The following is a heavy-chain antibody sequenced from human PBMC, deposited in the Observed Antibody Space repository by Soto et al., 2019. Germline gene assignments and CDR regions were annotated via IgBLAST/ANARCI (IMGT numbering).Heavy chain of an antibody. D-gene: IGHD5-12*01. CDR2: IYHTGTT. V-gene: IGHV4-30-2*01. J-gene: IGHJ6*02. CDR3: AREGGYDAGNYYYGMDV. Sequence: TLYLPYTVSGGSIKSGDYPWTWFWQPPGKGLEWIGYIYHTGTTYYNMSLKSRVTISVDRSKNQFSLKLSSVTAADTAVYYCAREGGYDAGNYYYGMDVWGQGTTVT. CDR1: GGSIKSGDYP.